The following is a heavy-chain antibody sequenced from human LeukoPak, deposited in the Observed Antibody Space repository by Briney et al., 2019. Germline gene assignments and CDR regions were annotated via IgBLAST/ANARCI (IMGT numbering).Heavy chain of an antibody. CDR3: ARSHYVVVPAAIPRVDY. Sequence: SETLSLTCTVSGGPISSSSYYWGWIRQPPGKGLEWIGSIYYSGSTYYNPSLKSRVTISVDTSKNQFSLKLSSVTAADTAVYYCARSHYVVVPAAIPRVDYWGQGTLVTVSS. CDR2: IYYSGST. CDR1: GGPISSSSYY. J-gene: IGHJ4*02. V-gene: IGHV4-39*01. D-gene: IGHD2-2*02.